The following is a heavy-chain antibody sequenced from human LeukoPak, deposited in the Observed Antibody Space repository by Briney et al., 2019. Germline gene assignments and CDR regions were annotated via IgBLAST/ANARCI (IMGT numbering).Heavy chain of an antibody. CDR3: AREGGVLRYFDWLSHPGYFDY. Sequence: SETLSLTCAVYGGSFSGYYWSWIRQPPGEGLEWIGEINHSGSTNYNPSLKSRVTISVDTSKNQFSLKLSSVTAADTAVYYCAREGGVLRYFDWLSHPGYFDYWGQGTLVTVSS. J-gene: IGHJ4*02. CDR2: INHSGST. CDR1: GGSFSGYY. V-gene: IGHV4-34*01. D-gene: IGHD3-9*01.